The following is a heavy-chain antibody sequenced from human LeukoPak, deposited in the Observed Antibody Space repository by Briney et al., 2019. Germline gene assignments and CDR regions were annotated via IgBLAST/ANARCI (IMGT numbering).Heavy chain of an antibody. D-gene: IGHD3-22*01. CDR1: GYTFTSYS. CDR3: ARDRGNYYDSSGYRHAFDI. V-gene: IGHV1-18*01. Sequence: ASVKVSCKASGYTFTSYSISWVRQAPGQGLEWMGWISAYNGNTNYAQKLQGRVTMTTDTSTSTAYMELRSLRSDDTAVYYCARDRGNYYDSSGYRHAFDIWGQGTMVTVSS. CDR2: ISAYNGNT. J-gene: IGHJ3*02.